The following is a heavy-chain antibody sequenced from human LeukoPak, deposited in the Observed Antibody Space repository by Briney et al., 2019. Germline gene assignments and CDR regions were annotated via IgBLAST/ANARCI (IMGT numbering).Heavy chain of an antibody. J-gene: IGHJ6*02. CDR3: ARAPTYCSGGSCYHYYYGMDV. V-gene: IGHV4-59*08. CDR1: GGSISSYY. CDR2: LYYSGST. D-gene: IGHD2-15*01. Sequence: SETLSLTCTVSGGSISSYYWSWIRQPPGKGLEWIGYLYYSGSTNYNPSLKSRVTISVDTSKNQFSLKLSSVTAADTAVYYCARAPTYCSGGSCYHYYYGMDVWGQGTTVTVSS.